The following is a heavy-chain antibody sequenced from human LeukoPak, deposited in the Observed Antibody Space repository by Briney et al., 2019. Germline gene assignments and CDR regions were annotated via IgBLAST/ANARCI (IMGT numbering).Heavy chain of an antibody. CDR1: GFTFGSYA. CDR2: ISSGSSFI. V-gene: IGHV3-21*01. CDR3: VRDQGGERWFDP. J-gene: IGHJ5*02. D-gene: IGHD3-16*01. Sequence: GGSLRLSCAASGFTFGSYAMNWVRQAPGKGLDWVSSISSGSSFIYYADSVKGRFTIARDNAKNSLYLQMNSERTEDTAIYYCVRDQGGERWFDPWGQGTLVTVSS.